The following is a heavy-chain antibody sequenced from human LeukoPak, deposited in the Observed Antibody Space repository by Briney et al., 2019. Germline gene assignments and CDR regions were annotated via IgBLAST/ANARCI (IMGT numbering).Heavy chain of an antibody. CDR1: GFSFSTYW. V-gene: IGHV3-74*01. CDR2: ISTDGAVT. D-gene: IGHD4-17*01. Sequence: PGGSLRLSCAASGFSFSTYWMHWVRQAPGRGLVWISRISTDGAVTGYADSVKGRFTISRDNAKNTLYLQMNSLRAEDTAVYYCARDRTTVTLFDNWGQGALVTVSS. CDR3: ARDRTTVTLFDN. J-gene: IGHJ4*02.